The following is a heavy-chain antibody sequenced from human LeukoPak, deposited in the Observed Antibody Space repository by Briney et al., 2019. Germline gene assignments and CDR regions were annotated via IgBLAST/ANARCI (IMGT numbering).Heavy chain of an antibody. CDR3: ARLITIINDAFDI. CDR1: GYSFTDYY. CDR2: INTKSGGA. J-gene: IGHJ3*02. Sequence: GASVKVSCKASGYSFTDYYIHWVRQAPRQGLEWMGWINTKSGGAHYAQKFQGRVTMSREASISTAFLDLSRLTSDDTAVYFCARLITIINDAFDIWGQGTLFTVSS. D-gene: IGHD3-22*01. V-gene: IGHV1-2*02.